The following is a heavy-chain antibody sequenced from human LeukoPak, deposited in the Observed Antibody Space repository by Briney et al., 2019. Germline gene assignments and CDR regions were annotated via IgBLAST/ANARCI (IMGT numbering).Heavy chain of an antibody. Sequence: SETLSLTCAVYGGSFNGYYWSWIRQPPGKGLEWIGEINHTGSTNYNPSLKSRVTISVDTSKNQFSLKLSSVTAADTAVYYCARDMANYYDSSGLFDYWGQGTLVTVSS. V-gene: IGHV4-34*01. D-gene: IGHD3-22*01. CDR2: INHTGST. CDR3: ARDMANYYDSSGLFDY. J-gene: IGHJ4*02. CDR1: GGSFNGYY.